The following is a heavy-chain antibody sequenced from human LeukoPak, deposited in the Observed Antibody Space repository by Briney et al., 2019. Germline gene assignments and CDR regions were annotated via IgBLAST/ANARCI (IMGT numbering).Heavy chain of an antibody. CDR2: IFYSGTT. CDR3: ARRVIVATLDF. V-gene: IGHV4-39*01. D-gene: IGHD5-12*01. CDR1: GGSISSSSYY. Sequence: SETLSLTCSVSGGSISSSSYYWAWIRQPPGKGLQWIGSIFYSGTTFYNPSLKGRVTISVDTSKNQFSLKLSSVTAADTAVYYCARRVIVATLDFWGQGTLVTVSS. J-gene: IGHJ4*02.